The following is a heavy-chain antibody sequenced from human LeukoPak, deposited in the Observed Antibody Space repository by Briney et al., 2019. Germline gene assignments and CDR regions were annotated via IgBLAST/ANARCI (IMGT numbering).Heavy chain of an antibody. CDR2: IKDDGSEK. CDR3: ARGGGSSGYFY. CDR1: GFTFSSYW. V-gene: IGHV3-7*01. J-gene: IGHJ4*02. Sequence: PRGSLRLSCAASGFTFSSYWMTWVRQAPGKGLEWVANIKDDGSEKYYVDSVKGRFTISRDDAKNALYLQMNSLRAEDTAVYYCARGGGSSGYFYWGQGTLVSVSS. D-gene: IGHD3-22*01.